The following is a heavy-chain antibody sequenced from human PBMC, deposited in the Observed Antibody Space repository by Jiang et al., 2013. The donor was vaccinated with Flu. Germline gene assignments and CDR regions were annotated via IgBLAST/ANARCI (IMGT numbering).Heavy chain of an antibody. V-gene: IGHV3-9*01. J-gene: IGHJ6*02. D-gene: IGHD4-17*01. CDR3: AKEYGYGDETSYGMDV. CDR1: GFTFDDYA. CDR2: ISWNSGSI. Sequence: VQLVESGGGLVQPGRSLRLSCAASGFTFDDYAMHWVRQAPGKGLEWVSGISWNSGSIGYADSVKGRFTISRDNAKNSLYLQMNSLRAEDTALYYCAKEYGYGDETSYGMDVWGQGTTVTVSS.